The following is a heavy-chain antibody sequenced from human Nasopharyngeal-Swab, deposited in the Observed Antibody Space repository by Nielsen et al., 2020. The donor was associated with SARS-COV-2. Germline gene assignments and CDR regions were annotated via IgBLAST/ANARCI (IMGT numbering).Heavy chain of an antibody. CDR1: GFTFSSYW. Sequence: GGSLRLSCAASGFTFSSYWMHWVRQAPGKGLVWVSRINSDGSSTSYADSVKGRFTISRDNAKNTLYLQMNSLRAEDTAVYYCAKPYSVWFGELFPAEYFQHWGQGTLVTVSS. V-gene: IGHV3-74*01. D-gene: IGHD3-10*01. CDR3: AKPYSVWFGELFPAEYFQH. J-gene: IGHJ1*01. CDR2: INSDGSST.